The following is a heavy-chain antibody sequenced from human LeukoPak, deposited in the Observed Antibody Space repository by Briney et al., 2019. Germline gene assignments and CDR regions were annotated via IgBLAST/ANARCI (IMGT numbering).Heavy chain of an antibody. J-gene: IGHJ4*02. CDR3: ARGSGDPHFDY. CDR2: IYHSGST. CDR1: GGSISSGGYS. Sequence: PSETLSLTCAVSGGSISSGGYSWSWIRQPPGKGLEWIGYIYHSGSTNYNPSLKSRVTISVDTSKNQFSLKLSSVTAADTAVYYCARGSGDPHFDYWGQGTLVTVSS. V-gene: IGHV4-30-2*01. D-gene: IGHD2-21*02.